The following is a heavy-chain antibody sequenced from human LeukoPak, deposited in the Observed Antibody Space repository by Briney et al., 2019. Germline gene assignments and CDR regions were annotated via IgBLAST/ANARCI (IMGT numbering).Heavy chain of an antibody. J-gene: IGHJ3*02. CDR2: INHSGST. V-gene: IGHV4-34*01. D-gene: IGHD5-12*01. CDR1: GGSFSGYY. Sequence: SETLSLTCAVYGGSFSGYYWSWIRQPPGKGLEWIGEINHSGSTNYNPSPKSRVTISVDTSKNQFSLKLSSVTAADTAVYYCAREGLVATTASDAFDIWGQGTMVTVSS. CDR3: AREGLVATTASDAFDI.